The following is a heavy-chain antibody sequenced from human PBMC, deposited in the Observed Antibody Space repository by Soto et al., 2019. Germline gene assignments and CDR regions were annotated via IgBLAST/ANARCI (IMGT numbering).Heavy chain of an antibody. CDR1: GGSISSGDYY. J-gene: IGHJ4*02. CDR2: IYYSGST. CDR3: ARTKTSSTSFHVDY. V-gene: IGHV4-31*03. Sequence: QVQLQESGPGLVKPSQTLSLTCTVSGGSISSGDYYWTWIRQHPGKGLEWMGYIYYSGSTKHNPSLKSRITISVDTSKNQFSLKLNSVTAADTAVYYCARTKTSSTSFHVDYWGQGTQVTVSS. D-gene: IGHD2-2*01.